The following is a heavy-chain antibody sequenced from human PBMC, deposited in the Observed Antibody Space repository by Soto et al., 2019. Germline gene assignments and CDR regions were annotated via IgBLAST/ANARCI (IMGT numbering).Heavy chain of an antibody. CDR1: GFTFSSYG. D-gene: IGHD1-7*01. J-gene: IGHJ4*02. V-gene: IGHV3-30*18. Sequence: QVQLVESGGGVVQPGRSLRLSCAASGFTFSSYGMHWVRQAPGKGLEWVAVISYDGSNKYYADSVKGRFTISRDNSKNTLYLQMNSLRAEDTAVYYCAKERQNWNYGGLVDYWGQGTLVTVSS. CDR3: AKERQNWNYGGLVDY. CDR2: ISYDGSNK.